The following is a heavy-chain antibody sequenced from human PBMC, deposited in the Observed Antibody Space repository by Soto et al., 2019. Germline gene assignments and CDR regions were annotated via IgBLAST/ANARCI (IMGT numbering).Heavy chain of an antibody. CDR2: ISGSGGST. D-gene: IGHD6-19*01. V-gene: IGHV3-23*01. Sequence: PGGSLRLSCAASGFTFSSYAMSWVRQAPGKGLEWVSGISGSGGSTHYADSVKGRVTISRDNAKNTLYLQMNSLRAEDTAVYYCARSPSSGWYYFDYWGQGALVTVSS. CDR1: GFTFSSYA. J-gene: IGHJ4*02. CDR3: ARSPSSGWYYFDY.